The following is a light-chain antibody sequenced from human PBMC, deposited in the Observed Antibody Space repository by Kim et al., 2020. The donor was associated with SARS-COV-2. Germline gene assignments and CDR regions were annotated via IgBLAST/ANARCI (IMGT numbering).Light chain of an antibody. CDR1: SSNIGTNS. CDR3: GAWDNSLSAKWV. V-gene: IGLV1-51*01. Sequence: QSVLTQPPSLSAAPGQRVTISCSGSSSNIGTNSVSWYQQLPGTAPKLLIYDNNKRPSGIPDRFSGSKSGTSATLGITGLQTGDEADYYCGAWDNSLSAKWVFGGGTQLTVL. CDR2: DNN. J-gene: IGLJ3*02.